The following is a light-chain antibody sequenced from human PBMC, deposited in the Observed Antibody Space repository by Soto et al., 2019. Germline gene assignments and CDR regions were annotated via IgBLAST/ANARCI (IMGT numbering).Light chain of an antibody. CDR3: QQNYGTPGT. CDR2: GAN. V-gene: IGKV1-39*01. J-gene: IGKJ1*01. Sequence: DIQLTQPPSSLSASVGDRITITCRSSQSISRYLNWYQRRPGTAPKVLIFGANSLQSGVPSRFSGSGSGTEFTLTISSLQPEDFATYYCQQNYGTPGTFGQGTKVDIK. CDR1: QSISRY.